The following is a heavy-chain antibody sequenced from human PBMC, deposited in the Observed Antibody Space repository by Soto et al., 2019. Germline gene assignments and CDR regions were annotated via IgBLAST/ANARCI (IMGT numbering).Heavy chain of an antibody. J-gene: IGHJ6*03. Sequence: PSETLSLTCTVSGGSISSYYWSWIRQPPGKGLEWIGYIYYSGSTNYNPSLKSRVTISVDTSKNQFSLKLSSVTAADTAVYYCARDVIAVAAYYMDVWGKGTTVTVSS. CDR2: IYYSGST. D-gene: IGHD6-19*01. V-gene: IGHV4-59*01. CDR1: GGSISSYY. CDR3: ARDVIAVAAYYMDV.